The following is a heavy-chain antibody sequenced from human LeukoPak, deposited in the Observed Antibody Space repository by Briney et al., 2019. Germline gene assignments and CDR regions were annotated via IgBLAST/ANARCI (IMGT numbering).Heavy chain of an antibody. D-gene: IGHD2-15*01. V-gene: IGHV4-39*01. CDR1: GGSISSSSYY. CDR2: IYYSGST. Sequence: SETLSLTCTVSGGSISSSSYYWGWIRQPPGKGLEWIGSIYYSGSTYYNPSLKSRVTISVDTSKNQFSLKLSSVTAADTAVYYCARGLHGNSRLHYYYYYGMDVWGQGTTVTVSS. CDR3: ARGLHGNSRLHYYYYYGMDV. J-gene: IGHJ6*02.